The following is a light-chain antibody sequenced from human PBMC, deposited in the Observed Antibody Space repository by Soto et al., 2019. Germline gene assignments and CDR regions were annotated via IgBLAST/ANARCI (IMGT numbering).Light chain of an antibody. Sequence: DIQMTQSPSSLSASVGDRVTITCRASQSISSHLNWYQLKPGKVPNLLIYGASILESGVPSRFSGSGSGTDFTLTISSLEPEDFATYFCQQSFSAFVTFGGGAKVDIK. CDR2: GAS. V-gene: IGKV1-39*01. CDR1: QSISSH. CDR3: QQSFSAFVT. J-gene: IGKJ4*01.